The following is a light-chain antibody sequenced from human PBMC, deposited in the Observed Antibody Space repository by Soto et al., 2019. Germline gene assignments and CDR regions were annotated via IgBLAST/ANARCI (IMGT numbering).Light chain of an antibody. CDR1: SSNIGSNT. CDR3: SAWDDSLNGLA. J-gene: IGLJ2*01. V-gene: IGLV1-44*01. CDR2: SNN. Sequence: QAVVTQPPSASGTPGQRVTISCSGSSSNIGSNTVNWYQQFPGTAPRLLIYSNNQRPSGVPDRFSGSKSGTSASLAITGLQSEDEADYYCSAWDDSLNGLAFGGGTKLTVL.